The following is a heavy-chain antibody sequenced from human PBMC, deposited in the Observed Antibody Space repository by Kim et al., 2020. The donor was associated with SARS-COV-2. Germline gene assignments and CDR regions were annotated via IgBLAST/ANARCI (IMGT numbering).Heavy chain of an antibody. V-gene: IGHV1-8*01. Sequence: ASVKVSCKASGYTFTSYDINWVRQATGQGLEWMGWMNPNSGNTGYAQKFQGRVTMTRNTSISTAYMELSSLRSEDTAVYYCARGSGYDYVWGSYRHFDYWGQGTLVTVSS. CDR1: GYTFTSYD. D-gene: IGHD3-16*02. J-gene: IGHJ4*02. CDR2: MNPNSGNT. CDR3: ARGSGYDYVWGSYRHFDY.